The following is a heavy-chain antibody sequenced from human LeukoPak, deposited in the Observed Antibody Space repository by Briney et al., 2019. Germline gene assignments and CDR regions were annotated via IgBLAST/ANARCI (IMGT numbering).Heavy chain of an antibody. D-gene: IGHD3-10*01. Sequence: PSETLSLTCTVSGDSISTFYWSWIRQPAGKGLEWIGRIYTSGSTYYNPSLKSRVTISVDTSKNQFSLKLSSVTAADTAVYYCARDQGGSGSYYPFDYWGQGTLVTVSS. CDR3: ARDQGGSGSYYPFDY. CDR1: GDSISTFY. J-gene: IGHJ4*02. CDR2: IYTSGST. V-gene: IGHV4-4*07.